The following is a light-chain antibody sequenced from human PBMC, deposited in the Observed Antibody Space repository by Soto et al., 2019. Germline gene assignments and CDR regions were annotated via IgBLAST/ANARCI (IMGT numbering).Light chain of an antibody. Sequence: DIQMTQSPSSVSASVGDRVTITCRASQGISRWLVWYQQKPGKAPKLLIYAASTLQSGVPSRFSGSGSGTDFTLTISSLQPEDFATYYCQQANSFPLTFGGGTNVEIK. V-gene: IGKV1-12*01. CDR1: QGISRW. CDR3: QQANSFPLT. J-gene: IGKJ4*01. CDR2: AAS.